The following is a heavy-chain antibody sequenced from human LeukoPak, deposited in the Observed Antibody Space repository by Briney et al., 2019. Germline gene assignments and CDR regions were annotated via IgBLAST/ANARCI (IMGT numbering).Heavy chain of an antibody. V-gene: IGHV3-74*01. J-gene: IGHJ4*02. CDR2: INSDGSST. Sequence: GGSLRLSCAASGFTFSSYWMPWVRQAPGKGLVWVSRINSDGSSTSYADSVKGRFTISRDNAKNTLYLQMNSLRTEDTALYYCAKDQEQLGDYYDYWGQGTLVTVSS. D-gene: IGHD6-6*01. CDR3: AKDQEQLGDYYDY. CDR1: GFTFSSYW.